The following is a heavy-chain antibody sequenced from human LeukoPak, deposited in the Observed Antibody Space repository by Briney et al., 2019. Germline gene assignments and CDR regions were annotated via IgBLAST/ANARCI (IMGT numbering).Heavy chain of an antibody. D-gene: IGHD3-9*01. Sequence: GASVKVSCKASGYTFTRYGISWVRQAPGQGLEWMGWISAYNGNTNYAQKLQGRVTMTTDTSTSTAYMELRSLRSDDTAVYYCARDRAYYDILTGYSIYGMDVWGQGTTVTVSS. CDR1: GYTFTRYG. CDR3: ARDRAYYDILTGYSIYGMDV. J-gene: IGHJ6*02. CDR2: ISAYNGNT. V-gene: IGHV1-18*01.